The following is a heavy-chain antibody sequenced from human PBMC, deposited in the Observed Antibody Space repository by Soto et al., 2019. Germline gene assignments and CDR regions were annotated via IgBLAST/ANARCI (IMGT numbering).Heavy chain of an antibody. J-gene: IGHJ4*02. D-gene: IGHD6-19*01. CDR2: IYYSGST. V-gene: IGHV4-39*01. Sequence: SETLSLTCTVSGGSISSSSYYWGWIRQPPGKGLEWIGSIYYSGSTYYNPSLKSRVTISVDTSKNQFSLKLSSVTAADTAVYYCARRGIAVNNWGQGTLVTVSS. CDR1: GGSISSSSYY. CDR3: ARRGIAVNN.